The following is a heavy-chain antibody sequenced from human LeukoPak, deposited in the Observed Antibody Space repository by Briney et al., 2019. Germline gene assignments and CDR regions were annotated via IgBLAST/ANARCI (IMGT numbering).Heavy chain of an antibody. CDR1: GFTFSRYG. D-gene: IGHD1-20*01. CDR3: ARERCPPWITGTPSHDALDI. Sequence: PGGSLRLSCAASGFTFSRYGMHWVRQAPGKGLEWVAVIWDDGSNKYYAESVKGRFTISRDNSKNTLYLQMNSLRAEDTAVYYCARERCPPWITGTPSHDALDIWGQGTMVTVSS. V-gene: IGHV3-33*01. CDR2: IWDDGSNK. J-gene: IGHJ3*02.